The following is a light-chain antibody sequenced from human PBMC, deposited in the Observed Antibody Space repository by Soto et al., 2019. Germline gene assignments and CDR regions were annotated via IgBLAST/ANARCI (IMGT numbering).Light chain of an antibody. CDR1: QSLLHSNGKHY. J-gene: IGKJ1*01. CDR2: VSS. Sequence: DIVMTQSPLSLTVTPTEPASISCKSTQSLLHSNGKHYLDWYLQKPGQSPQLLISVSSNRASGVPDRFSGSGSGTDFSLNISRVEAEDVGVYYCMQALQTPRTFGQGTKVEIK. V-gene: IGKV2-28*01. CDR3: MQALQTPRT.